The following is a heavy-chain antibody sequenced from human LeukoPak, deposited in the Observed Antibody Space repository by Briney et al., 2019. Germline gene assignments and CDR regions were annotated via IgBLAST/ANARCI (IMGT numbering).Heavy chain of an antibody. CDR1: GGSFSHYY. Sequence: SETLSLTCAVYGGSFSHYYWSWIRQPPGKGLEWIGEINHSGSTNYSPSLKSRVTISVDTSKNQFSLKLSSVTAADTAVYYCARGPGEYDSSPGYYFDYWGQGTLVTVSS. CDR3: ARGPGEYDSSPGYYFDY. CDR2: INHSGST. V-gene: IGHV4-34*01. J-gene: IGHJ4*02. D-gene: IGHD3-22*01.